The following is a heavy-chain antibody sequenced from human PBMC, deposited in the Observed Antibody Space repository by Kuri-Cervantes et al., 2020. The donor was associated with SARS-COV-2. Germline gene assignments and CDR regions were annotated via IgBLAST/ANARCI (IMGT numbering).Heavy chain of an antibody. CDR2: IWYDGSNK. CDR1: ESTFSSYG. Sequence: GESLKISCAASESTFSSYGMHWVRPAPGKGLEWVAVIWYDGSNKYYADSVKGRFTISRDNSKNTLYLQMNSLRAEDTAVYYCAKARGLRYFDWLFPWFDPWGERTLVTVSS. D-gene: IGHD3-9*01. J-gene: IGHJ5*02. V-gene: IGHV3-30*02. CDR3: AKARGLRYFDWLFPWFDP.